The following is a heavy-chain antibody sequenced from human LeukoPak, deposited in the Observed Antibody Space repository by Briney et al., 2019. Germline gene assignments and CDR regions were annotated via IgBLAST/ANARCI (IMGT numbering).Heavy chain of an antibody. J-gene: IGHJ3*02. CDR1: GGSISSYY. Sequence: SETLSLTCPVSGGSISSYYWSWLRQPPGKGLEWIGYIYYSGSTNYNPSLKSRVTISVDTSKNQFSLKLSSVTAADTAVYYCASMGRRGAFDIWGQGTMVTVSS. CDR3: ASMGRRGAFDI. D-gene: IGHD1-26*01. V-gene: IGHV4-59*01. CDR2: IYYSGST.